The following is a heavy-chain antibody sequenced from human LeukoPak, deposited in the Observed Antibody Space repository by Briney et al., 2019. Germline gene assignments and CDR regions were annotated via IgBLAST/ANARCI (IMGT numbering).Heavy chain of an antibody. D-gene: IGHD3-22*01. CDR1: GYSISSGYY. V-gene: IGHV4-38-2*02. CDR3: ARDLQPQWLLPGAFDI. Sequence: PSETLSLTCTVSGYSISSGYYWGWIRQPPGKGLEWIGSIYHSGSTYYNPSLKSRVTISVDTSKNQFSLKLSSVTAADTAVYYCARDLQPQWLLPGAFDIWGQGTMVTVSS. J-gene: IGHJ3*02. CDR2: IYHSGST.